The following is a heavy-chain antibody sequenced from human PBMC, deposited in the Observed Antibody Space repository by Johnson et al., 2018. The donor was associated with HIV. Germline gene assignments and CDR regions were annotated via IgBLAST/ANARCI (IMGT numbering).Heavy chain of an antibody. CDR3: ASAKSGSFDAFVS. V-gene: IGHV3-30-3*01. Sequence: VQLVESGGGVVQPGRSLRLSCAASGFTFSSYAMHWVRQAPGKGLEWVAVISYDGSNKYYADSVKGRFTISRDNSKNTLYLQMNSLRAEDTAVYYCASAKSGSFDAFVSWGKGTLVPFSS. J-gene: IGHJ3*02. CDR2: ISYDGSNK. D-gene: IGHD1-26*01. CDR1: GFTFSSYA.